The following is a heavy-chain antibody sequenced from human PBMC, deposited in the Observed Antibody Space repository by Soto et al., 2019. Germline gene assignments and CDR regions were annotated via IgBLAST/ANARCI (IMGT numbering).Heavy chain of an antibody. CDR3: ARDISEGFY. Sequence: GGSLRLSCAASGFTFSSYTMNWVRQAPGKGLELVSSISSTSNYIYYADSVKGRFTISRDNAKNSLYLQMNSLRAEDTAVYYCARDISEGFYWGQGTLVTVSS. CDR1: GFTFSSYT. V-gene: IGHV3-21*01. D-gene: IGHD3-3*02. CDR2: ISSTSNYI. J-gene: IGHJ4*02.